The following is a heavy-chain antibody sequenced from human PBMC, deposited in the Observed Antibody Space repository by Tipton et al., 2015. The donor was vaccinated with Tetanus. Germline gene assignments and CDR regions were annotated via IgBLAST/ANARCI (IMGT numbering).Heavy chain of an antibody. V-gene: IGHV3-53*01. CDR3: ARKTFYYDSSGEEDAFDI. J-gene: IGHJ3*02. CDR2: IYSGGST. D-gene: IGHD3-22*01. Sequence: SLRLSCAASGFTVSSNYMSWVRQTPGKGLEWVSVIYSGGSTYYADSVKGRFTISRGNSKNTLYLQMNSLRAEDTAVYYCARKTFYYDSSGEEDAFDIWGQGTMVTVSS. CDR1: GFTVSSNY.